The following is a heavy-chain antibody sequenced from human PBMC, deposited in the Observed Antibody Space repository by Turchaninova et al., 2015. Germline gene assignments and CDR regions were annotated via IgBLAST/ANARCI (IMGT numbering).Heavy chain of an antibody. Sequence: QVHLEESGPGLVKPMGTLSLTCGVSGGSISSSNWWSWVRQSPEKGLEWIGEFYHSGNTNYTPSLSSHVTIPVAKYKNQCSLKLTSVTAADTAVYYCARYFRYRNSRHNWFDPWGQGSLVNV. V-gene: IGHV4-4*02. CDR2: FYHSGNT. J-gene: IGHJ5*02. D-gene: IGHD3-9*01. CDR1: GGSISSSNW. CDR3: ARYFRYRNSRHNWFDP.